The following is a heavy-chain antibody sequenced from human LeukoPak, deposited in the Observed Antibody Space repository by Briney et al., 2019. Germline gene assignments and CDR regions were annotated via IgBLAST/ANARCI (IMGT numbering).Heavy chain of an antibody. V-gene: IGHV3-21*01. D-gene: IGHD3-9*01. Sequence: GGSLRLSCAASGFIFRRYDMNWVRQAPGKGLEWVSFISSSSISIYYGDSVRGRFTVSRDNARNLLYLEMNTLRAEDTAVYYCARVYDVLTGGFDYWGQGALVTVSS. CDR3: ARVYDVLTGGFDY. J-gene: IGHJ4*02. CDR1: GFIFRRYD. CDR2: ISSSSISI.